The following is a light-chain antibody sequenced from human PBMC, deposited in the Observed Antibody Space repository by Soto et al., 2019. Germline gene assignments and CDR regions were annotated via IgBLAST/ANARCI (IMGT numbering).Light chain of an antibody. CDR3: QHYHNLPPFT. Sequence: DIQMTQSPSSLSASVGARVSITCQASQDIRTSLSWFQQKPGRAPKLLIYGASYLETGVPSRFRGSGSWTDFTFTISSLHPEDIGTYYCQHYHNLPPFTFGPGTKVDIK. V-gene: IGKV1-33*01. J-gene: IGKJ3*01. CDR2: GAS. CDR1: QDIRTS.